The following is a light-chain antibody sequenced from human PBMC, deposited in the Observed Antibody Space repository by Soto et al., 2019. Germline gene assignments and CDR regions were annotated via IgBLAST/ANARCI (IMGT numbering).Light chain of an antibody. CDR1: QSVSSSH. Sequence: EIVLTQSPGTLSLSPGERATLSCRASQSVSSSHLAWYQQKPGQAPRLLIYGASSRATGIPDRFSGSGSGTDFTLTISRLEPEDFVVYYWQQYGSSPPLTFGGGTKVEIK. CDR2: GAS. CDR3: QQYGSSPPLT. J-gene: IGKJ4*01. V-gene: IGKV3-20*01.